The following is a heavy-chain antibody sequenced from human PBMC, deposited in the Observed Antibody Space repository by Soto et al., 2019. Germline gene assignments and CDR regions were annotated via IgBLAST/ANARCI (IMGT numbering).Heavy chain of an antibody. CDR2: FYYSGNA. CDR3: ARAMGAVNYFDY. D-gene: IGHD3-10*01. V-gene: IGHV4-31*03. J-gene: IGHJ4*02. CDR1: GASIRSGGFY. Sequence: QVQLQESGPGLVKPPQTLSLTCTVSGASIRSGGFYWSWIRQHPEKGLEWIGYFYYSGNAYYNPSLRSRLTISGDASKNQFSLNLSSVTAADTALYFCARAMGAVNYFDYWGQGTLVTVSS.